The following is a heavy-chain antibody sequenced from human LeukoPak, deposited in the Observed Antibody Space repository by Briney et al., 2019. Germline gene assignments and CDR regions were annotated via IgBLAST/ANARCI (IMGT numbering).Heavy chain of an antibody. J-gene: IGHJ4*02. V-gene: IGHV4-61*01. CDR3: ARGKGDY. CDR1: GGSITTSSYY. CDR2: IYYSGST. Sequence: SETLSLTCTVSGGSITTSSYYWSWIRQPPGKGLEWLGYIYYSGSTNYNPSLKSRVTISVDTSKNQFSLKLSSVTAADTAVYYCARGKGDYWGQGTLVTVSS.